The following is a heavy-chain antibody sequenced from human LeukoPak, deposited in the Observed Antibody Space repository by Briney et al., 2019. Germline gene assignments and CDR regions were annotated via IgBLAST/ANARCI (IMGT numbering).Heavy chain of an antibody. J-gene: IGHJ4*02. D-gene: IGHD2-2*01. CDR2: ITDSSDI. V-gene: IGHV3-21*05. CDR3: ARDTFQPGLIDS. Sequence: TGGPLRLSCAASGFTFSRYAMNWVRQAPGKGLQWVSYITDSSDIHYADSVKGRFTISRDNARNTLYLQLSSLRAEDSAVYYCARDTFQPGLIDSWGQGTLVTVSS. CDR1: GFTFSRYA.